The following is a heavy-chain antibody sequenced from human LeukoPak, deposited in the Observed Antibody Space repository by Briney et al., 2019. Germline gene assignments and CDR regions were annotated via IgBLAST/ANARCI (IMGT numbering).Heavy chain of an antibody. CDR3: AKDLYGGDTAMVSDY. Sequence: PGGSLRLSCVFSGFTFSNYWMSWVRQAPGKGLEWVANIKQDESEKHYVDSVKGRLTISRDNAKNTLYLQMNSLRAEDTAVYYCAKDLYGGDTAMVSDYWGQGTLVTVSS. CDR2: IKQDESEK. J-gene: IGHJ4*02. V-gene: IGHV3-7*03. CDR1: GFTFSNYW. D-gene: IGHD5-18*01.